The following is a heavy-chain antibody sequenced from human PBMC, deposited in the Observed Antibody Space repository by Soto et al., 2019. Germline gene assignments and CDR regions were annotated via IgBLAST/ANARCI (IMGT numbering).Heavy chain of an antibody. D-gene: IGHD6-13*01. Sequence: QLQLQESGSGLVKPSQTLSLTCAVSGGSISSGGYSWSWIRQPPGKGLEWIGYIYHSGSTYYNPSLKSRVTISVDRSKNQFSLKLSSVTAADTAVYYCAIEGDSSSWYGNWFDPWGQGTLVTISS. CDR3: AIEGDSSSWYGNWFDP. J-gene: IGHJ5*02. CDR2: IYHSGST. CDR1: GGSISSGGYS. V-gene: IGHV4-30-2*01.